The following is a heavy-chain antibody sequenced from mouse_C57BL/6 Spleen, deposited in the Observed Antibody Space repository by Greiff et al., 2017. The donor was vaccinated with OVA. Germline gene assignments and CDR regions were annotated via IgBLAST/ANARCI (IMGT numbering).Heavy chain of an antibody. CDR2: ISGGGGNT. V-gene: IGHV5-9*01. Sequence: DVKLVESGGGLVKPGGSLKLSCAASGFTFSSYTMSWVRQTPEKRLEWVATISGGGGNTYYPDSVKGRFTISRDNAKNTLYLQMSSLRSEDTALYYCARHDGYYDYFDYWGQGTTLTVSS. CDR1: GFTFSSYT. D-gene: IGHD2-3*01. J-gene: IGHJ2*01. CDR3: ARHDGYYDYFDY.